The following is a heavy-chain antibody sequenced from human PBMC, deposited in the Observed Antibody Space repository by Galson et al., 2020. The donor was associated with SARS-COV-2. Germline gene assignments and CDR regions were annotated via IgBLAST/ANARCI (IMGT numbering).Heavy chain of an antibody. CDR2: ISYDASNK. V-gene: IGHV3-30*03. Sequence: GGSLRLSCATSGFSFSGYGMHWVRQAPGKGLEWVALISYDASNKFYADSVKGRFTIFRDNSKTTLFLQMNSLRAEDTAVYYCGRARGDSSSTYLGDSVDRWGPGTLVTVSS. D-gene: IGHD3-22*01. J-gene: IGHJ5*02. CDR3: GRARGDSSSTYLGDSVDR. CDR1: GFSFSGYG.